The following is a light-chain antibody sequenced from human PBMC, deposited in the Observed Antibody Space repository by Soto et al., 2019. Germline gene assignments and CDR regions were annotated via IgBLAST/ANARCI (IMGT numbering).Light chain of an antibody. CDR2: SVS. J-gene: IGKJ1*01. V-gene: IGKV3-20*01. CDR3: QDFDSPQWT. CDR1: QRASRQY. Sequence: VLTQSQDTLSLSPGDRATLSCRANQRASRQYLSWYQQRPGQPPRLLIYSVSMRADGVPDRFSGSGSGSEFTLTINSLEPEDFAVYYCQDFDSPQWTFGQGTKIE.